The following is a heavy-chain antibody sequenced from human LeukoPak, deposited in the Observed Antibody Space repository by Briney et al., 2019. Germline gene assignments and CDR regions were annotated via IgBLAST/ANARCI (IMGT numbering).Heavy chain of an antibody. CDR3: ARDRRDFGWLLSIRDAFDI. CDR1: VYILTRYY. V-gene: IGHV1-2*02. CDR2: INPNSGGT. Sequence: ASVKVSRMACVYILTRYYIHGVRQPPGRGREGMGWINPNSGGTNYAQKVQGGVTMTTDTSTNTAYKELRSLRSDDTGVYDCARDRRDFGWLLSIRDAFDIWGQRTMVTVAS. J-gene: IGHJ3*02. D-gene: IGHD3-9*01.